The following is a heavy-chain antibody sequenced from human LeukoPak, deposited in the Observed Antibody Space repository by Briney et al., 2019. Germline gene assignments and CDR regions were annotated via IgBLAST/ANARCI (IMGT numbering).Heavy chain of an antibody. J-gene: IGHJ4*02. Sequence: ASVKLSCKASGYTFTSYGISWGRQAPGQGLEWMGWISAYNGNTNYAQKLQGRVTMTTDTSTTTAYMELRSLRSDDTAVYYCARDIGRITIFGVATRSTEFDYWGQGTLVTVSS. V-gene: IGHV1-18*01. D-gene: IGHD3-3*01. CDR2: ISAYNGNT. CDR3: ARDIGRITIFGVATRSTEFDY. CDR1: GYTFTSYG.